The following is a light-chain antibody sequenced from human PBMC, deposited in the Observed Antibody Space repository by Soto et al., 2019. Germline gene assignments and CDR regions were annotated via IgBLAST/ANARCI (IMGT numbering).Light chain of an antibody. J-gene: IGKJ1*01. CDR1: QSVSSNY. CDR2: GAS. CDR3: QQYGSSPWT. Sequence: EIVLTQSPGTLSLSPGERATLSCRASQSVSSNYLAWYQQKPGQAPRPLIYGASSRATGIPDRFSASGAGTDFTLTISRLESEDFAVYYCQQYGSSPWTFGQGTKVDIK. V-gene: IGKV3-20*01.